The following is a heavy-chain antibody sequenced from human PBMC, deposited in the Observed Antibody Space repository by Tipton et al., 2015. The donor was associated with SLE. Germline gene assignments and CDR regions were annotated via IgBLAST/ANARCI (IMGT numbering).Heavy chain of an antibody. CDR1: GDSIISGSYY. CDR3: ARHPPRPYSNGDCYGETYYFDF. V-gene: IGHV4-39*07. Sequence: TLSLTCTVSGDSIISGSYYWGWIRQPPGKGLEWIGSVFSGGNAYYNPSLKSRVTVSVDTSENQFSGKLRSVTAADTAVYFCARHPPRPYSNGDCYGETYYFDFWGQGILVTVSA. CDR2: VFSGGNA. D-gene: IGHD2-21*01. J-gene: IGHJ4*02.